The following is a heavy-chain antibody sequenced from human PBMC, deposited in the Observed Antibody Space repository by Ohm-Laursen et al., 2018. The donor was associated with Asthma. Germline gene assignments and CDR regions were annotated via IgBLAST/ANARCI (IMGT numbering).Heavy chain of an antibody. D-gene: IGHD5-18*01. J-gene: IGHJ4*02. CDR3: AKTKDRGYSYGYSFDY. CDR1: GFTFSSYA. V-gene: IGHV3-23*01. CDR2: ISGSGGST. Sequence: SLRLSCSASGFTFSSYAMSWVRQAPGKGLEWVSVISGSGGSTYYADSVKGRFTISRDNSKNTLYLQMNSLRAEDTAVYYCAKTKDRGYSYGYSFDYWGQGTLVTVSS.